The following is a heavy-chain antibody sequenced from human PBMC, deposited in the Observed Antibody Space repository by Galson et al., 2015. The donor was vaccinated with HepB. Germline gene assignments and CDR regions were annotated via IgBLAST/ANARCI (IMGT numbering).Heavy chain of an antibody. V-gene: IGHV3-23*01. Sequence: SLRLSCAASGFTFSNYAMNWVRQSPGKGPEWVSHIGGTGCATYYADSVKGRFAVSRDNSRNTLYLQMNSLRAEDTAMYYCAKDACSYNQVFDPFDLWCQGTMVTVSS. J-gene: IGHJ3*01. CDR1: GFTFSNYA. CDR3: AKDACSYNQVFDPFDL. CDR2: IGGTGCAT. D-gene: IGHD1-14*01.